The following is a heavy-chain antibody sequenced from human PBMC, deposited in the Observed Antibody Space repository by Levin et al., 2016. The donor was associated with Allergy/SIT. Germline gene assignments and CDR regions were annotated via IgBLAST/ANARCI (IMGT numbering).Heavy chain of an antibody. CDR1: GYTFTSYG. CDR3: ARAVPWGSGWYGYYYYGMDV. V-gene: IGHV1-18*01. D-gene: IGHD6-19*01. J-gene: IGHJ6*02. Sequence: ASVKVSCKASGYTFTSYGISWVRQAPGQGLEWMGWISAYNGNTNYAQKLQGRVTMTTDTSTSTAYMELRSLRSDDTAVYYCARAVPWGSGWYGYYYYGMDVWGQGTTVTVSS. CDR2: ISAYNGNT.